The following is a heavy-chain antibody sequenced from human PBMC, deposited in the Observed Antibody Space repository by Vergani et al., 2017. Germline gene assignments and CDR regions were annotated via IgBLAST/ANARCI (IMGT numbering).Heavy chain of an antibody. Sequence: QVQLQQWGGGLLKPSETLSLTCVVNGGSFTSYHWTWIRQSPGEGLEWVGDIVHTGRPDYNPSLKSRLTISVEKSRNQFSLTLNSVTATDTAIYFCARVNTETNGHLYYYYYMDVWGQGSAVTVS. CDR2: IVHTGRP. J-gene: IGHJ6*03. D-gene: IGHD4-11*01. CDR3: ARVNTETNGHLYYYYYMDV. V-gene: IGHV4-34*12. CDR1: GGSFTSYH.